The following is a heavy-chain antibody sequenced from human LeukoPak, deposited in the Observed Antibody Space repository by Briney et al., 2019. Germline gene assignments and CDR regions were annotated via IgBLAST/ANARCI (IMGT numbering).Heavy chain of an antibody. J-gene: IGHJ4*02. CDR3: ATRNNLEY. Sequence: HPGGSLRLSCTVSGFTFSGHWMNWVRQAPGKGLEWVASIKYDGTEKHYVASVEGRFTISRDNAKESVYLQMSNLRAEDTAVYYCATRNNLEYWGQGILVTVSS. CDR1: GFTFSGHW. CDR2: IKYDGTEK. V-gene: IGHV3-7*01.